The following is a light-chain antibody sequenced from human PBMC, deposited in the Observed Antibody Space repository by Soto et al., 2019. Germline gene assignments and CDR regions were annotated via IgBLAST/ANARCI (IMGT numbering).Light chain of an antibody. Sequence: EIVMTQSPATLSVSPGERATLSCRASQSISSSLAWYQQKPGRAPRLLIYGASIRATDIPARFSGSGSGTEFTLTISSLQSEDFAVYYCQQYDYWPRTFGQGTKVDI. CDR2: GAS. CDR3: QQYDYWPRT. V-gene: IGKV3D-15*01. J-gene: IGKJ1*01. CDR1: QSISSS.